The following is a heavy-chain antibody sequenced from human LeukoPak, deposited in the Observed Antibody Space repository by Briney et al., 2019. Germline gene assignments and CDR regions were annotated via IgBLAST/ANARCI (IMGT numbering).Heavy chain of an antibody. CDR1: GFTFSSYW. CDR2: INGDGRNI. V-gene: IGHV3-74*01. D-gene: IGHD1-26*01. CDR3: SWDHTGKEDI. J-gene: IGHJ3*02. Sequence: GGSLRLSCVASGFTFSSYWMHWVRQDPRKGLVWVSRINGDGRNINYADSVRGRFTISRDNAKNTLYLQMNTLRVEDTAVYYCSWDHTGKEDIWGQGTMVTVSS.